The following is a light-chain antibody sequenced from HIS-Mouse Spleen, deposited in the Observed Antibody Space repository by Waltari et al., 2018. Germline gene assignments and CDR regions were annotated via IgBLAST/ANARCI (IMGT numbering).Light chain of an antibody. CDR2: RIN. CDR3: AAWDDSLSGPV. J-gene: IGLJ3*02. V-gene: IGLV1-47*01. CDR1: SANIGSNY. Sequence: QSVLTQPPSASGTPGQRVTISCSGSSANIGSNYVYWYQQLPGTAPKLPLYRINPRPSGLPDRSPGTKSGTSASLAISVLRSEDEADYYCAAWDDSLSGPVFGGGTKLTVL.